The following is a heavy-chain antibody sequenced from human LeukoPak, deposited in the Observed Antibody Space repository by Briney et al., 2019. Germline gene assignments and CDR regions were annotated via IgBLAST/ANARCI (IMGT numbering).Heavy chain of an antibody. CDR3: ARDSSAPGDYFDY. V-gene: IGHV3-21*01. D-gene: IGHD3-10*01. CDR1: GFTFSSYS. J-gene: IGHJ4*02. Sequence: GGSLRLSCAASGFTFSSYSMNWVRQAPGKGLEWVSSISSSSSYIYYADSVKGRFTISRDNAKNSLYLQMNSLRAEDTAVYYCARDSSAPGDYFDYWGQGTLVTVSS. CDR2: ISSSSSYI.